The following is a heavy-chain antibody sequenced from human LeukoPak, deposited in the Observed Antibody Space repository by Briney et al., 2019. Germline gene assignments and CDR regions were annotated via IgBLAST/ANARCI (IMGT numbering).Heavy chain of an antibody. CDR2: IYYSGST. V-gene: IGHV4-59*01. CDR3: ARTPGLLDWFDP. Sequence: SPSETLSLTCTVSGGSISSYYWSWIRQPPGKGLEWIGYIYYSGSTNYNPSLKSRVTISVDTSKNQFSLKLGSVTAADTAVYYCARTPGLLDWFDPWGQGTLVTVSS. CDR1: GGSISSYY. J-gene: IGHJ5*02. D-gene: IGHD2-15*01.